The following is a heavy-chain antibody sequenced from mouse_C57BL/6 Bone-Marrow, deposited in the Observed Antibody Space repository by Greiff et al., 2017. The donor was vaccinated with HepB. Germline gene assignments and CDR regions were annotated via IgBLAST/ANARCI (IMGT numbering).Heavy chain of an antibody. CDR2: ISDGGSYT. V-gene: IGHV5-4*01. J-gene: IGHJ3*01. D-gene: IGHD2-13*01. CDR3: ARDDFTFAY. Sequence: DVKLVESGGGLVKPGGSLKLSCAASGFTFSNYAMSWVRQTPEKRLEWVATISDGGSYTYYPDNVKGRFTISRDNAKNNLYLQMSHLKSEDTAMYYCARDDFTFAYWGQGTLVTVSA. CDR1: GFTFSNYA.